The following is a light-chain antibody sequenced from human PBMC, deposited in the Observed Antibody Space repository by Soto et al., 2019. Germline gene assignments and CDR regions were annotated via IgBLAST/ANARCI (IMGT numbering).Light chain of an antibody. J-gene: IGKJ5*01. CDR2: EAS. CDR3: QQRSNWPPT. Sequence: EIVLTQSPATLYLSPGERATLSCRASQSVSSYLAWYQQKPGQAPRLLIYEASNRATGIPARFSGSGSGTDFTLTISSLEPEDFAVYYCQQRSNWPPTFGQGTRLDIK. V-gene: IGKV3-11*01. CDR1: QSVSSY.